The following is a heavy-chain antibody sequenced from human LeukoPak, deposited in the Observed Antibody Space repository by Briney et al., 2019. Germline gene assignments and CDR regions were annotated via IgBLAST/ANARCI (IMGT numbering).Heavy chain of an antibody. D-gene: IGHD3-10*01. CDR2: MNPNSGNT. Sequence: ASVKVSCKASGYTFTSYDINWVRQATGQGLEWVGWMNPNSGNTGYAQKFQGRVTMTRNTSISTAYMELSSLRSEDTAVYYCARAVRVRGVITYYFDYWGQGTLVTVSS. J-gene: IGHJ4*02. CDR3: ARAVRVRGVITYYFDY. V-gene: IGHV1-8*01. CDR1: GYTFTSYD.